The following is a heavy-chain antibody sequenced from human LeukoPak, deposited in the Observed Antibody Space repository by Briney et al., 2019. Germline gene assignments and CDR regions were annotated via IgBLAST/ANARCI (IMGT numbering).Heavy chain of an antibody. Sequence: GGSLRLSCAASGFTFSRYSMNWVRQAPGKGLEWVSSISTGSSYIYYADSLKGRFTISRDNAKNSLYLQMNSLRTEDTAVYYCARHFCSSTSCSNWGQGTLVTVSS. CDR3: ARHFCSSTSCSN. CDR2: ISTGSSYI. V-gene: IGHV3-21*06. D-gene: IGHD2-2*01. CDR1: GFTFSRYS. J-gene: IGHJ4*02.